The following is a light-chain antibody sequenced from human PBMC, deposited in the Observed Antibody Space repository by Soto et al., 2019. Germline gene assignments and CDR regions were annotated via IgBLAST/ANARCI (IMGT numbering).Light chain of an antibody. Sequence: EIVMTQSPATLSVSPGERATLSCRASQSVSSNLAWYQQKPGQAPRLLISGASTRATGIPARFSGSGSGTDFTLSISNLQSEDSALYYCQQYNSWPPYSFGQGTKLEIK. CDR2: GAS. CDR3: QQYNSWPPYS. V-gene: IGKV3-15*01. CDR1: QSVSSN. J-gene: IGKJ2*03.